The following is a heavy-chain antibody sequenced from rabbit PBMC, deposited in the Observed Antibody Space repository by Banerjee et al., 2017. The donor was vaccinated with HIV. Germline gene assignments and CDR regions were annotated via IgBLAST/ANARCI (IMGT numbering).Heavy chain of an antibody. V-gene: IGHV1S45*01. CDR1: GFDFSSNA. CDR3: ARDLAGVIGWNFGL. Sequence: QQQLEESGGGLVKPGASLTLTCTASGFDFSSNAMCWVRQAPGKGLEWIACINTSSGNTVYASWAKGRFSISKTSSTTVTLQMTSLTAADTATYFCARDLAGVIGWNFGLWGQGTLVTVS. D-gene: IGHD4-1*01. CDR2: INTSSGNT. J-gene: IGHJ3*01.